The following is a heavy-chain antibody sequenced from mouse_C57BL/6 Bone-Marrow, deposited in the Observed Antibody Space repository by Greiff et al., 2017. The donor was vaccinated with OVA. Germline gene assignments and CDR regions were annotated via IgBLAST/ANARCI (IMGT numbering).Heavy chain of an antibody. V-gene: IGHV1-80*01. CDR2: IYPGDGDT. CDR1: GYAFSSYW. CDR3: ARECYWYFDV. J-gene: IGHJ1*03. Sequence: QVQLKESGAELVKPGASVKISCKASGYAFSSYWMNWVKQRPGKGLEWIGQIYPGDGDTNYNGKFKGKATLTADKSSSTAYMQLSSLTSEDSAVYFCARECYWYFDVWGTGTTVTVSS.